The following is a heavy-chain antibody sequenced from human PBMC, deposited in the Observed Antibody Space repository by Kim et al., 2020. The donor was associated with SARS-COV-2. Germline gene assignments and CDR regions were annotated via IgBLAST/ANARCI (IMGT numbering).Heavy chain of an antibody. CDR2: ISTTSGYS. J-gene: IGHJ6*02. Sequence: GGSLRLSCAASGFTFSDYYMSWIRQAPGKGLEWISYISTTSGYSHYADSVKGRFTISRDNANHSLYLQMNSLRVEDTAVYYCVRDRPQFLQNHFGMDVWGQGTTVAVS. V-gene: IGHV3-11*06. CDR1: GFTFSDYY. CDR3: VRDRPQFLQNHFGMDV. D-gene: IGHD3-3*02.